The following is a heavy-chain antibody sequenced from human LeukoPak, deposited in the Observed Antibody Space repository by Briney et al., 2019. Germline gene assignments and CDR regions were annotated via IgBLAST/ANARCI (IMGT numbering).Heavy chain of an antibody. J-gene: IGHJ5*02. CDR2: IYYSGST. CDR1: GGSISSYY. Sequence: KPSETLSLTCTVSGGSISSYYWSWIRQPPGKGLEWIGYIYYSGSTNYNPSLKSRVTISVDTSKNQFSLKLSSVTAADTAVYYCARNSEILIAAAGDNWFDPWDQGTLVTVSS. V-gene: IGHV4-59*01. D-gene: IGHD6-13*01. CDR3: ARNSEILIAAAGDNWFDP.